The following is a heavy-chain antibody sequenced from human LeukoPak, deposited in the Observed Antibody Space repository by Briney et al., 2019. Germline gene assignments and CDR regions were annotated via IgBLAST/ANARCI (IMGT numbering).Heavy chain of an antibody. J-gene: IGHJ4*02. CDR3: ARDGYEFWSGYYHGAYFDH. V-gene: IGHV3-48*01. CDR2: ISTSSGVI. Sequence: PGGSLRLSCAAYGFTFSDYGMNWVRQAPGKGLEWVSYISTSSGVIYDADSVKGRFTISRDNAKNSLYLQMNSLRAEDTAVYYCARDGYEFWSGYYHGAYFDHWGQGTLVTVSS. D-gene: IGHD3-3*01. CDR1: GFTFSDYG.